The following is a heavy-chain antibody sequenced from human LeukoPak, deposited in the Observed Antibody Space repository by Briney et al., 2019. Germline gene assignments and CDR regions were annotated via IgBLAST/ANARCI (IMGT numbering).Heavy chain of an antibody. CDR2: ISYSGST. J-gene: IGHJ5*02. D-gene: IGHD5-18*01. V-gene: IGHV4-59*01. Sequence: SQTLSLTCTVSGGSISSYYWSWIRQPPGKGLEWIGYISYSGSTNYNPSLKSRVTISVDTSKNQFSLKLSSVTAADTAVYYCARGVYNYGGHNWFDPWGQGTLVTVSS. CDR1: GGSISSYY. CDR3: ARGVYNYGGHNWFDP.